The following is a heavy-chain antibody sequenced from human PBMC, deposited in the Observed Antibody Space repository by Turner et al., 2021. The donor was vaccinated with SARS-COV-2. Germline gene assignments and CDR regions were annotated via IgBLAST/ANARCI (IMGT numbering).Heavy chain of an antibody. Sequence: EVQLVESGGGLVQPGGSLRLSCSASGLTVSSNYMSWVRQAPGKGLEWVSVIYSGGGTYYADSVKGRFTISRDNSKNTLYLQINSLRAEDTAVYYCAREAAAGNFHGWFDPWGQGTLVTVSS. CDR3: AREAAAGNFHGWFDP. V-gene: IGHV3-66*01. D-gene: IGHD6-13*01. CDR1: GLTVSSNY. CDR2: IYSGGGT. J-gene: IGHJ5*02.